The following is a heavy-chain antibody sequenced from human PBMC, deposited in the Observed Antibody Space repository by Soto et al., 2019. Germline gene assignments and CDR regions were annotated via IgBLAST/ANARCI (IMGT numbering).Heavy chain of an antibody. CDR1: GFTFTSSA. V-gene: IGHV1-58*01. CDR2: IVVGSGNT. D-gene: IGHD2-15*01. CDR3: AAGYCSGGSCYNDY. J-gene: IGHJ4*02. Sequence: ASVKVSCKASGFTFTSSAVQWVRQARGQRLEWIGWIVVGSGNTNYAQKFQERVTITRDMSTSTAYMELSSLRSEGAAVYYCAAGYCSGGSCYNDYWGQGTLVTVSS.